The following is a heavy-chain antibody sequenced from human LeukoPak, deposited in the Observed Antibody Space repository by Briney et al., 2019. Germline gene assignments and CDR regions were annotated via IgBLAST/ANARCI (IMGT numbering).Heavy chain of an antibody. CDR2: INPNSGGT. D-gene: IGHD3-10*01. J-gene: IGHJ6*02. CDR3: ARDYTTTTYHYGSGSSRSYGMDV. Sequence: ASVKVSCKASGYTFTGYYMHWVRQAPGQGLEWMGWINPNSGGTNYAQKFQGRVTMTRDTSISTAYMELSRLRSDDTAVYYCARDYTTTTYHYGSGSSRSYGMDVWGQGTTVTVSS. CDR1: GYTFTGYY. V-gene: IGHV1-2*02.